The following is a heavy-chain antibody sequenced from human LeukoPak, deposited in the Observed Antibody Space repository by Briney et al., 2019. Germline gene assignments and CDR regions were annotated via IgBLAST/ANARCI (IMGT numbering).Heavy chain of an antibody. J-gene: IGHJ3*02. CDR2: SNAGNGNT. Sequence: ASVKVSCKASGYTFTSYAMHWVRQAPGQRLEWMGWSNAGNGNTKYSQEFQGRVTMTRDTSISTAYMELSRLRSDDTAVYYCARDGGLSGSQAVDAFDIWGQGTMVTVSS. CDR1: GYTFTSYA. V-gene: IGHV1-3*02. D-gene: IGHD1-26*01. CDR3: ARDGGLSGSQAVDAFDI.